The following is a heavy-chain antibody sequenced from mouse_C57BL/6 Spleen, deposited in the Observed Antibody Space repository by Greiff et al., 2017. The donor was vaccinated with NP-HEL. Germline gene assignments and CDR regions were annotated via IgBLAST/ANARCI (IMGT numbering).Heavy chain of an antibody. V-gene: IGHV1-39*01. CDR2: INPNYGTT. Sequence: EVQLQESGPELVKPGASVKISCKASGYSFTDYNMNWVKQSNGKSLEWIGVINPNYGTTSYNQKFKGKATLTVDQSSSTAYMQLNSLTSEDSAICCSARERGGIYGYEEDHYFDYWGQGTTLTVSS. D-gene: IGHD2-2*01. J-gene: IGHJ2*01. CDR3: ARERGGIYGYEEDHYFDY. CDR1: GYSFTDYN.